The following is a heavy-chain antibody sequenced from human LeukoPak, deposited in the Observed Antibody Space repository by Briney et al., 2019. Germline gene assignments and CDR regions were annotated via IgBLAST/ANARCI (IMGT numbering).Heavy chain of an antibody. CDR1: GGXISGSNSY. CDR2: ISISGTT. Sequence: SETLSLTCIVSGGXISGSNSYWGWIRQPPGKGLEWIGTISISGTTYNNPSLKSRVTISVDTSKNQFSLKLNSMTAADTAMYYCASHGPIPARTFDSWGLGTLVTVSS. J-gene: IGHJ4*02. V-gene: IGHV4-39*01. D-gene: IGHD6-6*01. CDR3: ASHGPIPARTFDS.